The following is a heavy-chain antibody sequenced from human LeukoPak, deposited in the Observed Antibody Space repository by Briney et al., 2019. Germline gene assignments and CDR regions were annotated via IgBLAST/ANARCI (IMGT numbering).Heavy chain of an antibody. V-gene: IGHV3-30*02. CDR1: GFIFNTYV. CDR2: IRYDGSNK. Sequence: GGSLRLSCAASGFIFNTYVMHWVRQAPGKGLEWLAFIRYDGSNKYYADSVKGRFTISRDNSKNTLYLQMNSLRAEDTAVYYCAKNHGSGSYYNFDYWGQGTLVTVSS. J-gene: IGHJ4*02. D-gene: IGHD3-10*01. CDR3: AKNHGSGSYYNFDY.